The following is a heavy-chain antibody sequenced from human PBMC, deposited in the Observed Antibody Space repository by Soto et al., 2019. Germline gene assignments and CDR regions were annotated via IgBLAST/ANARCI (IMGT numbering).Heavy chain of an antibody. CDR1: GIEFSNYA. CDR3: AKDGNWLDVYFDV. CDR2: SSASGRSR. J-gene: IGHJ4*02. V-gene: IGHV3-23*01. D-gene: IGHD6-19*01. Sequence: PGGSLRLSCVASGIEFSNYAMSWVRQAPGKGLEWVSISSASGRSRYHADSVKGRFSISRDNSKNTLYLHMTNLRAEDTAVYYCAKDGNWLDVYFDVWGQGTPVTVSS.